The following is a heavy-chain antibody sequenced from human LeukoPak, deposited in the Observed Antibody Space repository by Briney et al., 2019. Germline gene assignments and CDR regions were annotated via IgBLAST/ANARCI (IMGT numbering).Heavy chain of an antibody. D-gene: IGHD2/OR15-2a*01. CDR1: GFTFSSYS. CDR2: ISSSSSYI. V-gene: IGHV3-21*01. CDR3: ARDPVICSAFDY. Sequence: GSLRLSCAASGFTFSSYSMNWVRQAPGKGLEWVSSISSSSSYIYYADSVKGRFTISRGNAKNSLYLQMNSLRAEDTAVYYCARDPVICSAFDYWGQGTLVTVSS. J-gene: IGHJ4*02.